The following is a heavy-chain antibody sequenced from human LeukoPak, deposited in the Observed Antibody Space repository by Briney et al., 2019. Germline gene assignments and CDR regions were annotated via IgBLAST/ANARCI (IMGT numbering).Heavy chain of an antibody. CDR2: INHSGST. CDR1: GGSISSYY. V-gene: IGHV4-34*01. Sequence: PSETLSLTCTVSGGSISSYYWSWIRQPPGKGLEWIGEINHSGSTNYNPSLKSRVTISVDTSKNQFSLKLSSVTAADTAVYYCARGRIVVVPTINYYYYYGMDVWGQGTTVTVSS. CDR3: ARGRIVVVPTINYYYYYGMDV. J-gene: IGHJ6*02. D-gene: IGHD2-2*01.